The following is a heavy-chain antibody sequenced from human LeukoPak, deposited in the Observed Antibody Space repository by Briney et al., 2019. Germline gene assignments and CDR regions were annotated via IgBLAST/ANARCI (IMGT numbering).Heavy chain of an antibody. CDR3: GLGYCRGGSCYHIDY. CDR1: GFTFNYYW. D-gene: IGHD2-15*01. V-gene: IGHV3-74*01. J-gene: IGHJ4*02. Sequence: GGSLRLSCAASGFTFNYYWMHWVRQAPGKGLMWVSRINGDGSRGYADSVKGRFTISRDNAKKTVDLQMNSLRVEDTAVYYCGLGYCRGGSCYHIDYWGQGTLVTVSS. CDR2: INGDGSR.